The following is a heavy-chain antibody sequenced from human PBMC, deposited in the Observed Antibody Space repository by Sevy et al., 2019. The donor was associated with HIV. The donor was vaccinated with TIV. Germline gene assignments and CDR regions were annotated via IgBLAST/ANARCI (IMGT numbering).Heavy chain of an antibody. CDR2: IRGKANNYAT. J-gene: IGHJ4*02. CDR3: SIYYDIRAFDS. D-gene: IGHD3-22*01. V-gene: IGHV3-73*01. Sequence: GGSLRLSCAGSGFTFSDAAIHWVRQASGKGLEWLGGIRGKANNYATAYAASVKDRVSISGNDLKDTAYVQRNSLRTEDAAMYYCSIYYDIRAFDSWGQGTQVTVSS. CDR1: GFTFSDAA.